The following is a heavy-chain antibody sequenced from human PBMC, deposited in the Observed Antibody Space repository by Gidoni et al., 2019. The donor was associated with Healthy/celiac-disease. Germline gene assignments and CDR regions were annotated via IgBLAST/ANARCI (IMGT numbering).Heavy chain of an antibody. CDR1: GGTFSSYA. D-gene: IGHD5-18*01. Sequence: QVQLVQSGAEVKKPGSSVKVSCKASGGTFSSYAISWVRQAPGQGLEWMGRIIPILGIANYAQKFQGRVTITADKSTSTAYMELSSLRSEDTAVYYCARGQQLWETWYFDLWGRGTLVTVSS. V-gene: IGHV1-69*09. CDR2: IIPILGIA. J-gene: IGHJ2*01. CDR3: ARGQQLWETWYFDL.